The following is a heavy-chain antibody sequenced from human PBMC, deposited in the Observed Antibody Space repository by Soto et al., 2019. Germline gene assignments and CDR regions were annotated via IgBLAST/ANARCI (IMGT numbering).Heavy chain of an antibody. CDR1: GYPFAGSG. J-gene: IGHJ4*02. Sequence: GASVKLSCEAPGYPFAGSGMNWVLQAPGRGLEWMGWINPGNGNTKYSQKFHGRVTIERDTSASTAYMELSSLRSEDTAVYYCAIGCDFDSSKYLSHCGLGTPVTGSS. CDR2: INPGNGNT. D-gene: IGHD3-22*01. CDR3: AIGCDFDSSKYLSH. V-gene: IGHV1-3*01.